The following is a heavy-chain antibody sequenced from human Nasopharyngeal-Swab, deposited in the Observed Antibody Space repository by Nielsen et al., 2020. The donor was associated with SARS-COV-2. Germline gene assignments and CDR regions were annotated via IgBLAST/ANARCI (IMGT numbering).Heavy chain of an antibody. Sequence: WIRQPPGKWLEWVSVIYSGGSTYYADSVKGRFTISRHNSKNTLYLQMNSLRAEDTAVYYRAGELGRGYSGYDNYYGMDVWGQGTTVTVSS. CDR3: AGELGRGYSGYDNYYGMDV. CDR2: IYSGGST. J-gene: IGHJ6*02. D-gene: IGHD5-12*01. V-gene: IGHV3-53*04.